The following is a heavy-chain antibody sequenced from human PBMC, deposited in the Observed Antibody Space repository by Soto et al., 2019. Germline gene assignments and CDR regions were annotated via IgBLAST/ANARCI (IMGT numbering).Heavy chain of an antibody. J-gene: IGHJ5*02. CDR2: IYYSGST. CDR1: GGSIGSYY. CDR3: ARVMTAVFWSGYYTGRRDCFDP. D-gene: IGHD3-3*01. Sequence: SETLSLTCTVSGGSIGSYYWSWVRQPPGKGLEWIGYIYYSGSTNYNPSLKSRVTISVDTFKKQFSLKLSSVTAADTAVYYCARVMTAVFWSGYYTGRRDCFDPWGQGPLVTVSS. V-gene: IGHV4-59*13.